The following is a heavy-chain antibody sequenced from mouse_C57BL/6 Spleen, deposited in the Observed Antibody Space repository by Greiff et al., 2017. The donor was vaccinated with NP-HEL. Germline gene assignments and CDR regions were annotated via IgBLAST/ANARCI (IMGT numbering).Heavy chain of an antibody. CDR1: GYSITSGYD. D-gene: IGHD1-1*01. CDR2: ISYSGST. V-gene: IGHV3-1*01. J-gene: IGHJ1*03. Sequence: EVQLQQSGPGMVKPSQSLSLTCTVTGYSITSGYDWHWIRHFPGNKLEWMGYISYSGSTNYNPSLKSRISITHDTSKNHFFLKLNSVTTEDTATYYCARGDYGSSPSYWYFDVWGTGTTVTVSS. CDR3: ARGDYGSSPSYWYFDV.